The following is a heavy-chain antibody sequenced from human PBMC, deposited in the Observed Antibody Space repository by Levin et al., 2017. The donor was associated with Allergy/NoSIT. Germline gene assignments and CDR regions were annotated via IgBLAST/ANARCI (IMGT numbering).Heavy chain of an antibody. V-gene: IGHV1-18*01. J-gene: IGHJ4*02. CDR2: ISAYNGNT. CDR3: ARDQPPSREDRYSSGWYLDY. Sequence: PSASVKVSCKASGYTFTSYGISWVRQAPGQGLEWMGWISAYNGNTNYAQKLQGRVTMTTDTSTSTAYMELRSLRSDDTAVYYCARDQPPSREDRYSSGWYLDYWGQGTLVTVSS. CDR1: GYTFTSYG. D-gene: IGHD6-19*01.